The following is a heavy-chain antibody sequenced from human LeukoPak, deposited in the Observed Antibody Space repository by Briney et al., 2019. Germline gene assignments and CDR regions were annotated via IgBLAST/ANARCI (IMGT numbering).Heavy chain of an antibody. Sequence: GGSLRLSCAASGFTFSSYSMTWVRQAPGKGLEWVSSISSSSSYIYYADSVKGRFTISRDNAKNSLFLQMNGLRAEDTAVYYCARSGVVVAALERGVANWFDPWGQGTLVTVSS. CDR3: ARSGVVVAALERGVANWFDP. V-gene: IGHV3-21*01. J-gene: IGHJ5*02. CDR2: ISSSSSYI. D-gene: IGHD2-15*01. CDR1: GFTFSSYS.